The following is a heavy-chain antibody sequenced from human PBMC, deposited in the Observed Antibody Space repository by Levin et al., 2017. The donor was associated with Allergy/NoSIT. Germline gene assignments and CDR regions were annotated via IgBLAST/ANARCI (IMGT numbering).Heavy chain of an antibody. Sequence: PGGSLRLSCAASGFTFTNYAMSWVRQAPGKGLEWVSTIIGSGVRTYYADSVKGRFTISRDNAKSTLYLQVSGLRAEDTAVFYCAKHRGSANYYSFDYWGQGTLVTVSS. CDR1: GFTFTNYA. V-gene: IGHV3-23*01. D-gene: IGHD4/OR15-4a*01. CDR2: IIGSGVRT. CDR3: AKHRGSANYYSFDY. J-gene: IGHJ4*02.